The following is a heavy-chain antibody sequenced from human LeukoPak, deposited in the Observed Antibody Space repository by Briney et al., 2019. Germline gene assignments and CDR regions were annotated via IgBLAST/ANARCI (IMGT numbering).Heavy chain of an antibody. Sequence: SETLSLTCAIYGGSFSGYYWSWIRQPPGKGLEWIGEINHSGSTNYNPSLKSRVTISVDTSKNQFSLKLSSVTAADTAVYYCARGRRRIDPWGQGTLVTVSS. J-gene: IGHJ5*02. V-gene: IGHV4-34*01. CDR3: ARGRRRIDP. CDR1: GGSFSGYY. CDR2: INHSGST. D-gene: IGHD1-14*01.